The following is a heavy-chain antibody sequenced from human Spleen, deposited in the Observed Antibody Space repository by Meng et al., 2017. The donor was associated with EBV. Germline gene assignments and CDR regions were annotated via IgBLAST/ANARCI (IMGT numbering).Heavy chain of an antibody. CDR2: INHVGST. CDR1: GGSFSDYY. D-gene: IGHD3-9*01. Sequence: QLQQQQWGAGLLKPSEPLSLPCAVYGGSFSDYYWSWIRQPPGKGLEWIGEINHVGSTNYNPSLKSRVIMSVDTSKNQFSLRLSSVTAADAAVYYCARTLRERLFDWFWSQGTLVTVSS. CDR3: ARTLRERLFDWF. J-gene: IGHJ4*02. V-gene: IGHV4-34*01.